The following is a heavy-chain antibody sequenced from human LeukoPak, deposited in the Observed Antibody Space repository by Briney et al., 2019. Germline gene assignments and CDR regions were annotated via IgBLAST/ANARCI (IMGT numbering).Heavy chain of an antibody. V-gene: IGHV4-59*01. J-gene: IGHJ4*02. CDR3: ARRAADYGEILG. CDR2: IYYSGST. D-gene: IGHD4-17*01. Sequence: SETLSLTCTVSGGSISSYYWSWIRQPPGKGLEWIGYIYYSGSTNYNPSLKSRVTISVDTSKNQFSLKLSSVTAADTAVYYCARRAADYGEILGWGQGTLVTVSS. CDR1: GGSISSYY.